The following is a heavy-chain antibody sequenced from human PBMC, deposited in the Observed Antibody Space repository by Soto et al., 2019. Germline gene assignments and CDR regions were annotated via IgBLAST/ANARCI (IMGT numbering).Heavy chain of an antibody. J-gene: IGHJ4*02. D-gene: IGHD6-19*01. V-gene: IGHV3-30*18. CDR1: GFTFSSYG. Sequence: GGSLRLSCAASGFTFSSYGMHWVRQAPGKGLEWVAVISYDGSNKYYADSVKGRFTISRDNSKNTLYLQMNSLRAEDTAVYYCAKGYSSGWSPRSYYFDYWGQGTLVTVSS. CDR2: ISYDGSNK. CDR3: AKGYSSGWSPRSYYFDY.